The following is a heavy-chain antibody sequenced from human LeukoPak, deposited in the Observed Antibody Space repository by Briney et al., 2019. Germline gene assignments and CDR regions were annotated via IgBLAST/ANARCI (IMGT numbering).Heavy chain of an antibody. J-gene: IGHJ5*02. CDR3: ARDHDYYGSGASP. V-gene: IGHV3-21*01. Sequence: GGSLRLSCAASGFTFRSYAMSWVRLAPGKGLEWVSSISSSSSYIYYADSVKGRFTISRDNAKNSLYLQMNSLRAEDTAVYYCARDHDYYGSGASPWGQGTLVTVSS. D-gene: IGHD3-10*01. CDR1: GFTFRSYA. CDR2: ISSSSSYI.